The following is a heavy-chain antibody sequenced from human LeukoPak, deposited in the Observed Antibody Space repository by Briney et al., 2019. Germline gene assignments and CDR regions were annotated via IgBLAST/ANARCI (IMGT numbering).Heavy chain of an antibody. CDR2: INPSGGST. D-gene: IGHD4-17*01. CDR1: GYTFSSYY. V-gene: IGHV1-46*01. CDR3: ARDLGPDYVFDY. Sequence: ASVKVSCKASGYTFSSYYIHCVRQAPGQGLEWMGIINPSGGSTSYAQKFQGRVTMTRDTSTSTVYMELSSLRSEDTAVYYCARDLGPDYVFDYWGQGTLVTVSS. J-gene: IGHJ4*02.